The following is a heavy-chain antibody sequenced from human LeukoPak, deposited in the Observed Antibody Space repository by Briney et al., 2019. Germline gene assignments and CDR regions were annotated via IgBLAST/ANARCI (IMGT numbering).Heavy chain of an antibody. J-gene: IGHJ4*02. CDR1: GFTFSSYG. D-gene: IGHD3-3*01. CDR3: AKGWIDY. CDR2: ISYDGSNK. V-gene: IGHV3-30*18. Sequence: GGSLRLSCAASGFTFSSYGMHWVRQAPGKGLEWVAVISYDGSNKYYADSVKGRFTISRDNSKNTLYLQMNSLRAEDTAVYYCAKGWIDYWGQGTLVTVS.